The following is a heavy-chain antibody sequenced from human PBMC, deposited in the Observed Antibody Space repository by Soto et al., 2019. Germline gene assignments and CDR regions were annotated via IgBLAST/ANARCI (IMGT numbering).Heavy chain of an antibody. J-gene: IGHJ6*03. CDR3: ARGGPNYYYYYYMDV. CDR1: GFTFSSYG. CDR2: IWYDGSNK. V-gene: IGHV3-33*01. Sequence: GGSLRLSCAASGFTFSSYGMHWVRQAPGKGLEWVAVIWYDGSNKYYADSVKGRFTISRDNSKNTLYLQMNSLRAEDTAVYYCARGGPNYYYYYYMDVWGKGTTVTVSS. D-gene: IGHD3-16*01.